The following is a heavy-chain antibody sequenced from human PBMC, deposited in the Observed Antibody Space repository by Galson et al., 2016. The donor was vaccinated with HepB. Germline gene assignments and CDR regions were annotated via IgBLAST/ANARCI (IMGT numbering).Heavy chain of an antibody. CDR1: GLTFSSYG. CDR2: ISGSGGRT. CDR3: ARDAFDYDSGSHFDY. D-gene: IGHD3-10*01. V-gene: IGHV3-23*01. Sequence: SLRLSCAASGLTFSSYGMSWVRRAPGKGLEWVSVISGSGGRTYYADSVKDRFTVSRDNSRNTLYLQMNSLRAEDTAVYYCARDAFDYDSGSHFDYWGQGTLVTVSS. J-gene: IGHJ4*02.